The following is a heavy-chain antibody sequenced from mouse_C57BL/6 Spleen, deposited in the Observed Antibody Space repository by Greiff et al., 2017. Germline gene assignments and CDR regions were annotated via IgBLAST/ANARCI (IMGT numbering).Heavy chain of an antibody. D-gene: IGHD1-1*01. CDR1: GYSFTNYN. Sequence: VQLQQPGPELVKPGASVKISCKASGYSFTNYNMNWVKQSTGQSLEWIGEINPNYGTTSYNQKFKGKATLTVDQSSSTAYMQLSSLTSEDSAVXYCACVYYGISYGCYARDYWGQGTSVTVSS. J-gene: IGHJ4*01. V-gene: IGHV1-39*01. CDR3: ACVYYGISYGCYARDY. CDR2: INPNYGTT.